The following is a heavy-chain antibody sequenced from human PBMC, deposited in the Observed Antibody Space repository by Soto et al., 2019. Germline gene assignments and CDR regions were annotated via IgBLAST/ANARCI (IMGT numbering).Heavy chain of an antibody. Sequence: EGSLRLSCAASGFTFSSYAMSWVRQAPGKGLEWVSAISGSGGSTYYADSVKGRFTISRDNSKNSLYLQMNSLRAEDTAVYYCAKGLIGVVPVAIHDYWGQGTLVTVSS. D-gene: IGHD2-2*02. CDR3: AKGLIGVVPVAIHDY. CDR1: GFTFSSYA. CDR2: ISGSGGST. V-gene: IGHV3-23*01. J-gene: IGHJ4*02.